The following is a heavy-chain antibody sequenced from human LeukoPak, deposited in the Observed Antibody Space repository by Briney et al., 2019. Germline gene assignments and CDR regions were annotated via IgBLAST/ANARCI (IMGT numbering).Heavy chain of an antibody. CDR2: IYPGDSDT. V-gene: IGHV5-51*01. Sequence: GESLKISCKGSGYSFTSYWIGWVRQMPGKGLEWMGIIYPGDSDTRYSPSFQGQVTISADKSISTAHLQWSSLKASDTAMYYCARHAHLYDFWSGYYSPDFDYWGQGTLVTVSS. D-gene: IGHD3-3*01. CDR3: ARHAHLYDFWSGYYSPDFDY. J-gene: IGHJ4*02. CDR1: GYSFTSYW.